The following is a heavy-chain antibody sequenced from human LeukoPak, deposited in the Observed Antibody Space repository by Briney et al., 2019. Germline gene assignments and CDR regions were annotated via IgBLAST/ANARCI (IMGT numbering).Heavy chain of an antibody. D-gene: IGHD3-16*01. CDR2: INHSGST. Sequence: SETLSLTCAVYGGSFSGYYWSCIRQPPGKGLEWIGEINHSGSTNYNPSLKSRVTISVDTSKNQFSLKLSSVTAADTAVYYCARIGGWTDYWGQGTLVTVSS. J-gene: IGHJ4*02. CDR3: ARIGGWTDY. CDR1: GGSFSGYY. V-gene: IGHV4-34*01.